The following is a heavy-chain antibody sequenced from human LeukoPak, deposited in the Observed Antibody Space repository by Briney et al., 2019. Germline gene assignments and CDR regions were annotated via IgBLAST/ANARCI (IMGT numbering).Heavy chain of an antibody. CDR2: INHSGST. CDR1: GGSFSGYY. J-gene: IGHJ4*02. D-gene: IGHD6-13*01. V-gene: IGHV4-34*01. Sequence: SETLSLTCAVYGGSFSGYYWSWIRQPPGKGLEWIGEINHSGSTNYNPSLKSRVTISVDTSKNQFSLKLSSVTAADTAVYYCARGRYSSSWYVGWGQGTLVTVSS. CDR3: ARGRYSSSWYVG.